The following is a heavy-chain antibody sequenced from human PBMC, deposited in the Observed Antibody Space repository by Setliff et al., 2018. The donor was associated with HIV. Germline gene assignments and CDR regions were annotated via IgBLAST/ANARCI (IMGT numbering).Heavy chain of an antibody. CDR2: IYHSGAT. Sequence: PSETLSLTCTLSGDSVTTPYYWGWIRQPPGKGLEWVGSIYHSGATYFTPSLKSRVTLSVDTSKNQFFLRLTSVSAADTGLCFCARHSPVTTEDYMDVWGKGTTVTVSS. CDR1: GDSVTTPYY. J-gene: IGHJ6*03. D-gene: IGHD4-17*01. V-gene: IGHV4-38-2*02. CDR3: ARHSPVTTEDYMDV.